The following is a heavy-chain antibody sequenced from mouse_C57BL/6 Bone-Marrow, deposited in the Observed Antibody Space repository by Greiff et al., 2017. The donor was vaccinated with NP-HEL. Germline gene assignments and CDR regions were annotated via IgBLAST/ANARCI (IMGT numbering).Heavy chain of an antibody. V-gene: IGHV1-39*01. Sequence: EVKVVESGPELVKPGASVKISCKASGYSFTDYNMNWVKQSNGKSLEWIGVINPNYGTTSYNQKFKGKATLTVDQSSSTAYMQLNSLTSEDSAVYYCARAVSLYYYGSLWFAYWGQGTLVTVSA. CDR3: ARAVSLYYYGSLWFAY. CDR1: GYSFTDYN. D-gene: IGHD1-1*01. CDR2: INPNYGTT. J-gene: IGHJ3*01.